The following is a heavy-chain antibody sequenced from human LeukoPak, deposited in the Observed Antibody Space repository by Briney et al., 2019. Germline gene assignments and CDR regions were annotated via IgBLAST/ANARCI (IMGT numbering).Heavy chain of an antibody. CDR2: INQDGSEK. CDR1: GFTLSGYW. J-gene: IGHJ1*01. V-gene: IGHV3-7*01. Sequence: GGSLRLSCAASGFTLSGYWMSWVRQAPGKGLEWVANINQDGSEKYYVDSVKGRFTISRDNAKNSLFLQMGSLRVVDTAVYYCARESTAGYNSSWYGFRNWGQGTLVSVSS. CDR3: ARESTAGYNSSWYGFRN. D-gene: IGHD6-13*01.